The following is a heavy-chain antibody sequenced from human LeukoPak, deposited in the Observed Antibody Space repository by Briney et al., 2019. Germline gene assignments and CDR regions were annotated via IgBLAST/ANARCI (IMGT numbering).Heavy chain of an antibody. D-gene: IGHD2-2*01. CDR3: AREHAEAFDI. CDR2: IGSSSISI. CDR1: GLTFRSYS. J-gene: IGHJ3*02. V-gene: IGHV3-21*01. Sequence: GGSLRLSGAASGLTFRSYSMTWVHQAPGKGLEWVSSIGSSSISIYYADSAKGRFTISRDNAKNSLYPQMNSLRADDTAVYYCAREHAEAFDIWGQGTVVTVSS.